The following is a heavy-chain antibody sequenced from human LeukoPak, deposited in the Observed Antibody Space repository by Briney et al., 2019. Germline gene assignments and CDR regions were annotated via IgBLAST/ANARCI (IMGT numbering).Heavy chain of an antibody. D-gene: IGHD3-22*01. CDR3: AKATYYYDSSGPEFDY. V-gene: IGHV3-33*06. J-gene: IGHJ4*02. Sequence: GRSLRLSCAASGFTFSSYGMHWVRQAPGKGLEWVAVIWYDGSNKYYADSAKGRFTISRDNSKNTLYLQMNSLRAEDTAVYYCAKATYYYDSSGPEFDYWGQGTLVTVSS. CDR1: GFTFSSYG. CDR2: IWYDGSNK.